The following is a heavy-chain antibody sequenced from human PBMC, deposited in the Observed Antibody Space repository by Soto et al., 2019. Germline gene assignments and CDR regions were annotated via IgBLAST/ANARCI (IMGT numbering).Heavy chain of an antibody. CDR3: ARGTFRGVISH. CDR1: GASFSGYY. J-gene: IGHJ4*02. D-gene: IGHD3-10*01. CDR2: ISHRVSN. V-gene: IGHV4-34*01. Sequence: SETLSLTCAVYGASFSGYYWSWIRQPPGKGLEWIGEISHRVSNNYNPSLKSRVTISVDTSKNQCSLKLSSVTAADTAVNYCARGTFRGVISHWGQGTLVTVSS.